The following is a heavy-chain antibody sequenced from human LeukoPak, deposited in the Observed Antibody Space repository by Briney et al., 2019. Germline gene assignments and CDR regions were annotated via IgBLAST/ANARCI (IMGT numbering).Heavy chain of an antibody. CDR3: ARDYGSGSYFLYYYYGMDV. Sequence: ASVKVSCKASGYTFTSYGISWVRQAPGQGLEWMGWISAYNGNTNYAQKLQGRVTMTTDTSTSTAYMDLRSLRSDDTAVYYCARDYGSGSYFLYYYYGMDVWGQGTTVTVSS. CDR2: ISAYNGNT. CDR1: GYTFTSYG. J-gene: IGHJ6*02. V-gene: IGHV1-18*01. D-gene: IGHD3-10*01.